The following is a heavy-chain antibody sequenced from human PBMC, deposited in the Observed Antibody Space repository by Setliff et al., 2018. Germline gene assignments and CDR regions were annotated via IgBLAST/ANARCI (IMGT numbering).Heavy chain of an antibody. Sequence: SETLSLTCAVYGGSFSGYYWSLIRQHPGKGLEWIGEINHSGSTNNNPSLKSRVTISVDTSKNEFSLKLSSVTAADTAVYYCARTYNFWSGYFDYWGQGTLVTVSS. D-gene: IGHD3-3*01. V-gene: IGHV4-34*01. J-gene: IGHJ4*02. CDR3: ARTYNFWSGYFDY. CDR2: INHSGST. CDR1: GGSFSGYY.